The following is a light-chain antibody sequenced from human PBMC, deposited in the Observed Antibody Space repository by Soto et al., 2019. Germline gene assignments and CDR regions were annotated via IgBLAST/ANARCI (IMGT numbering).Light chain of an antibody. CDR2: EAS. Sequence: EIVLTQSPATLSLSPGERATLSCRASQSVSSYLAWYPQKPGQAPRLLIYEASNRATGIPARFSGSGSGTDFTLTISSLEPEDFAVYYCQQRSNLLTFGGGTKVEIK. CDR3: QQRSNLLT. V-gene: IGKV3-11*01. CDR1: QSVSSY. J-gene: IGKJ4*01.